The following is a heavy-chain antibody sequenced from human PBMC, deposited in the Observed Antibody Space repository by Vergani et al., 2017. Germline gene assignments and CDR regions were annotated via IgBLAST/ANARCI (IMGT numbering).Heavy chain of an antibody. V-gene: IGHV1-69*01. D-gene: IGHD6-13*01. CDR2: IIPIFGTA. CDR3: ARDSGMLSRQLVHLFYYYMDV. Sequence: QVQLVQSGAEVKKPGSSVKVSCKASGGTFSSYAISWVRQAPGQGLEWMGGIIPIFGTANYAQKFQGRVTITADESTSTAYMELSSLRSEDTAVYYCARDSGMLSRQLVHLFYYYMDVWGKGTTVTVSS. CDR1: GGTFSSYA. J-gene: IGHJ6*03.